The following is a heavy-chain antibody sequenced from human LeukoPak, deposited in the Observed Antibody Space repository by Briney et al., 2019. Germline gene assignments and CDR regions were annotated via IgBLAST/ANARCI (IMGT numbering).Heavy chain of an antibody. J-gene: IGHJ5*02. Sequence: PSETLSLTCTVSGGSISSSSYYWGWIRQPPGKGLEWIGSIYYSATTYYNPSLKSRVTISVDTSKNQFSLKLSSVTAADTAVYYCARDLGYCSSTSCSNNWFDPWGQGTLVTVSS. D-gene: IGHD2-2*01. CDR2: IYYSATT. CDR3: ARDLGYCSSTSCSNNWFDP. V-gene: IGHV4-39*07. CDR1: GGSISSSSYY.